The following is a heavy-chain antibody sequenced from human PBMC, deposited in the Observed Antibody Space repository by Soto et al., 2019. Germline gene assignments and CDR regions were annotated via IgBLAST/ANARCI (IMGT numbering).Heavy chain of an antibody. Sequence: SETLSLTCAVSGYSISSGYYWGWIRQPPGKGLEWIGSIYHSGSTYYNPSLKSRVTISVDTSKNQFSLKLSSVTAAGTAVYYCARVWPYDSSGDFDYWGQGTLVTVS. CDR1: GYSISSGYY. V-gene: IGHV4-38-2*01. J-gene: IGHJ4*02. D-gene: IGHD3-22*01. CDR3: ARVWPYDSSGDFDY. CDR2: IYHSGST.